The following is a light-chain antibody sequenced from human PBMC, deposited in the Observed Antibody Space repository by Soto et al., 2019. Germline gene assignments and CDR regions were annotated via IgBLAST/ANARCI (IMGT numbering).Light chain of an antibody. Sequence: QSVLTQPPSASGSPGQTVTISCTGTSSDVGGYDYVSWYQQHPGEAPKLIIYEVTKRPSGVPDRFSGSKSGNTASLTVSGLQAEDEADYHCSSYAGGKNFYVSGNGTKVTVL. CDR1: SSDVGGYDY. J-gene: IGLJ1*01. CDR3: SSYAGGKNFYV. V-gene: IGLV2-8*01. CDR2: EVT.